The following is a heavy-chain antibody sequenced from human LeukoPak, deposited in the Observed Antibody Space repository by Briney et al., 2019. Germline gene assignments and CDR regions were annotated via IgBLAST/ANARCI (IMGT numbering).Heavy chain of an antibody. CDR1: GYTFTGYY. V-gene: IGHV1-2*02. J-gene: IGHJ5*02. CDR2: INPNTGDT. CDR3: GRGNKGFDP. Sequence: GASVKVSCKASGYTFTGYYMHWVRRAPGQGLEWIGWINPNTGDTNYAPKFQGRVTMIKDTSTNSAYMELNKLTSDDTAVYYCGRGNKGFDPWGQGTLVTVSS.